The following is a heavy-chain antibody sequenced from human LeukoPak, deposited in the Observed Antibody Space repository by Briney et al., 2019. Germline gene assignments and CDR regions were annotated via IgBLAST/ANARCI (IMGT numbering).Heavy chain of an antibody. V-gene: IGHV4-34*01. CDR3: ARVAYRYSINDWSRTGLGAYATKYYYYMDV. J-gene: IGHJ6*03. CDR2: INHNGGP. Sequence: SETLSLTCAVYGGSFSDYSWTWIRQTPGEGLEWIGEINHNGGPNHNPSLVSRVIMSVDTSKNQFSLKVSSVTAADTAVYYCARVAYRYSINDWSRTGLGAYATKYYYYMDVWGKGTTVTVSS. D-gene: IGHD3-9*01. CDR1: GGSFSDYS.